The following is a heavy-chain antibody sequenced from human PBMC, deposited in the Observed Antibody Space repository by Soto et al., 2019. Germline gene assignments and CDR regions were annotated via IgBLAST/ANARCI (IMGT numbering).Heavy chain of an antibody. CDR2: IYYSGST. CDR3: ARGPSSSSAYFFDY. Sequence: SETLSLTCTFSGCSISSYYWSWIRQPPGKGLEWIGYIYYSGSTNYNPSLKSRVTISVDTSKNQFSLKLSSVTAADTAVYYCARGPSSSSAYFFDYWGQGTLVTVSS. D-gene: IGHD6-6*01. V-gene: IGHV4-59*01. CDR1: GCSISSYY. J-gene: IGHJ4*02.